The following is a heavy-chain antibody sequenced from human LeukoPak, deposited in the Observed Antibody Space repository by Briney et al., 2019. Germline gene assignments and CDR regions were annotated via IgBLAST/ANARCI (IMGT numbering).Heavy chain of an antibody. J-gene: IGHJ5*02. CDR2: ISSSSSYI. CDR3: ARDDEWQLGSRKVDP. D-gene: IGHD6-6*01. V-gene: IGHV3-21*01. Sequence: GGSLRLSCAASGFTFSSYAMSWVRQAPGKGLEWVSSISSSSSYIYYADSVKGRFTISRDNAKNSLYLQMNSLRAEDTAAYYCARDDEWQLGSRKVDPWGQGTLVTVSS. CDR1: GFTFSSYA.